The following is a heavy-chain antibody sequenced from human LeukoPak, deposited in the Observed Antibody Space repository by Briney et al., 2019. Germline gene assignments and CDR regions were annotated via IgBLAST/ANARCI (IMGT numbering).Heavy chain of an antibody. D-gene: IGHD2-21*02. CDR1: GFTFSSYG. V-gene: IGHV3-48*03. J-gene: IGHJ4*02. Sequence: GGSLRLSCAASGFTFSSYGMNWVRQAPGKGPEWISYVSRSGATIYYADSVKGRFTISRNNAKNSLYLQMSSLGAEDTAIYYCSRDRGGGDIYFDYWGQGTLVTVSS. CDR2: VSRSGATI. CDR3: SRDRGGGDIYFDY.